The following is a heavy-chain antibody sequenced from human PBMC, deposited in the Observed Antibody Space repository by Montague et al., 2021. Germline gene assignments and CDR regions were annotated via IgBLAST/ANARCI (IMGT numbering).Heavy chain of an antibody. Sequence: SETLSLTCTVSGGSISSSPLYWGWIRQSPGKGLEWIGSNYYRGNTYYNPSLKSRVSLSIDTSKNQFSLKMNSVTAADTAVYYCARAGPRTYGGDSLDYWGQGALVTVSS. J-gene: IGHJ4*02. CDR3: ARAGPRTYGGDSLDY. D-gene: IGHD3-10*01. V-gene: IGHV4-39*01. CDR1: GGSISSSPLY. CDR2: NYYRGNT.